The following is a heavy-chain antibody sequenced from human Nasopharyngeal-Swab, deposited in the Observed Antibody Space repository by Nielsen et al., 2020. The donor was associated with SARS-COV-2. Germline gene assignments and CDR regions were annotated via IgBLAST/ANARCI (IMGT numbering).Heavy chain of an antibody. CDR3: ARGHRSISMIVVVIATAHFYFDS. J-gene: IGHJ4*02. Sequence: SETLSLTCAVYGGSFSGYYWSWIRQPPGKGLEWIGELNHSGTTSYNPSLKSRVTISSDTSKNQFSLKLGSVTAADTAVYYCARGHRSISMIVVVIATAHFYFDSWGRGTLVTVTS. V-gene: IGHV4-34*01. CDR2: LNHSGTT. D-gene: IGHD3-22*01. CDR1: GGSFSGYY.